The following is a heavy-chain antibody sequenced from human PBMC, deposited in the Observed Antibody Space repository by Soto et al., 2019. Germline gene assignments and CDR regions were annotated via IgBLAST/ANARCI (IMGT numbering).Heavy chain of an antibody. Sequence: QVQLVESGGGVVQPGRSLRLSCAASGFTFSSYAMHWVRQAPGKGLEWVAVISYDGSNKYYADSVNGRFTISRDNSKNTLYLQMNSLRAEDTAVYYCVTGGPIGFLEWSSFDYWGQGTLVTVSS. J-gene: IGHJ4*02. CDR3: VTGGPIGFLEWSSFDY. D-gene: IGHD3-3*02. CDR2: ISYDGSNK. CDR1: GFTFSSYA. V-gene: IGHV3-30-3*01.